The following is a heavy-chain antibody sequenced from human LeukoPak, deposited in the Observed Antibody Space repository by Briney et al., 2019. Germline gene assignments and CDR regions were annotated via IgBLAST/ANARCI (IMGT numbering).Heavy chain of an antibody. CDR1: GGSISSSSYY. CDR3: ARGVTVVNFDF. CDR2: IYTSGSI. D-gene: IGHD4-23*01. J-gene: IGHJ4*02. V-gene: IGHV4-61*02. Sequence: KSSQTLSLTCTVSGGSISSSSYYWSWIRQPAGKGLEWIGRIYTSGSINHNPSLKSRVTISVDTSKNQFSLKLSSVTAADTAVYYCARGVTVVNFDFWGQGTLVTVSS.